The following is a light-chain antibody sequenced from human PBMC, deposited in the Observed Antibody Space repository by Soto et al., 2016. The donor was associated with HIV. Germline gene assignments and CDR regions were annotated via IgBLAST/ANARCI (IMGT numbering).Light chain of an antibody. CDR2: EVS. J-gene: IGKJ1*01. Sequence: DIVMTQTPLSLSVTPGQPASISCRSDQSLLHSDGKTYLSWYLQKTGQPPHLLIYEVSNRFSGVPDRFSGSGSGTDFSLKISRVEAEDVGIYYCMQGTYWPWAFGQGTKVEIK. CDR1: QSLLHSDGKTY. V-gene: IGKV2D-29*01. CDR3: MQGTYWPWA.